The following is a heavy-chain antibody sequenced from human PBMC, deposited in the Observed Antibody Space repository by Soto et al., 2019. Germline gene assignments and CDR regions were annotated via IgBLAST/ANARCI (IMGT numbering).Heavy chain of an antibody. V-gene: IGHV1-69*04. CDR3: ARDSGSP. CDR1: GGTFSSYT. CDR2: INPSHGIV. J-gene: IGHJ5*02. Sequence: SVKVSCKASGGTFSSYTISWVRQAPGQGLEWMGRINPSHGIVKYSQKFQGRITITRDKSTSTAYMELSSLRSEDTAVYYCARDSGSPWGPGTLVTVSS. D-gene: IGHD3-10*01.